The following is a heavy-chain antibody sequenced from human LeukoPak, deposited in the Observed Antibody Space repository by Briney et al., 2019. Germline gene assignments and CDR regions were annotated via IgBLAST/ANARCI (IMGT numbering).Heavy chain of an antibody. CDR2: ISAYNGNT. CDR1: GYTFTSYG. J-gene: IGHJ6*02. Sequence: ASVKVSCKASGYTFTSYGISWVRQAPGQGLEWMGWISAYNGNTNYAQKLQGRVTMTTDTSTSTAYMELRSLRSDDTAVYYCARDPSPVACTNGVCYLHYYYYGMDVWGQGTTVTVSS. CDR3: ARDPSPVACTNGVCYLHYYYYGMDV. V-gene: IGHV1-18*01. D-gene: IGHD2-8*01.